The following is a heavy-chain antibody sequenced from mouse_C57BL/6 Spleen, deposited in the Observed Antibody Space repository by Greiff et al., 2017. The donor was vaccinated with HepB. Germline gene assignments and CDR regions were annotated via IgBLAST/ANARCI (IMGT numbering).Heavy chain of an antibody. CDR1: GYTFTSYW. D-gene: IGHD2-2*01. Sequence: QVQLQQSGAELVRPGTSVKLSCKASGYTFTSYWMHWVKQRPGQGLEWIGVIDPSDSYTNYNQKFKGKATLTVDTSSSTAYMQLSSLTSEDSAVYYCARSGGYGYAWFAYWGQGTLVTVSA. V-gene: IGHV1-59*01. J-gene: IGHJ3*01. CDR3: ARSGGYGYAWFAY. CDR2: IDPSDSYT.